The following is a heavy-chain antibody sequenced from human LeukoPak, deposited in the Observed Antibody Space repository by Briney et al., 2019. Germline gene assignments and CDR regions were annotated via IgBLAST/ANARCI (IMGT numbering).Heavy chain of an antibody. J-gene: IGHJ4*02. D-gene: IGHD5-24*01. Sequence: PSETLSLTCAVSGGSISSNYWSWIRQPPGKGLEWIGYIFYSGNTTYNYSRSTNYNPSLKSRVTISVDTSKNQFSLKLSSMIAADTALYYCARGRRDGYMLLWEDYWGQGTLVTVSS. CDR3: ARGRRDGYMLLWEDY. CDR2: IFYSGNTTYNYSRST. CDR1: GGSISSNY. V-gene: IGHV4-59*12.